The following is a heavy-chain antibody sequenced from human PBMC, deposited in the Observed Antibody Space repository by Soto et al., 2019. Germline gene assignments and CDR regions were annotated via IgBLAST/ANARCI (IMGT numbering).Heavy chain of an antibody. CDR2: INPSGGST. J-gene: IGHJ6*04. Sequence: ASVKVSCKASGYTFTSYAMHWVRQAPGQRLEWMGWINPSGGSTSYAQKFQGRVTMTRDTSTSTVYMELSSLRSEDTAVYYCARGGGYCFIPSCLNGMAVWGKGPTATVP. CDR3: ARGGGYCFIPSCLNGMAV. D-gene: IGHD2-15*01. CDR1: GYTFTSYA. V-gene: IGHV1-46*01.